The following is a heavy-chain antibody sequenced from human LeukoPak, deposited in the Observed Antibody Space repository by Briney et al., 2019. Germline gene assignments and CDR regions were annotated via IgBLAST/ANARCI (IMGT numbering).Heavy chain of an antibody. CDR2: IYPGDSET. D-gene: IGHD2-2*01. V-gene: IGHV5-51*01. Sequence: GESLKISCKASGYSFTNYWIGWVRQMPGKGLEWMGIIYPGDSETRYSPSFQGQVTISADKSISTAYLQWSSLKASDTAMYYCARPSSSTSPDRAFDIWGQGTMVTVSS. CDR1: GYSFTNYW. CDR3: ARPSSSTSPDRAFDI. J-gene: IGHJ3*02.